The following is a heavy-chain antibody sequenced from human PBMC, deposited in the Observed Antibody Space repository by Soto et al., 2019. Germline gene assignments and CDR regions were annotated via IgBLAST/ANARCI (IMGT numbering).Heavy chain of an antibody. CDR1: EFTFSSYT. Sequence: QVQLVESGGGLVQPGRSLKLSCAASEFTFSSYTMYWVRQAPGKGLEWVAGISNDGGNTYYLDSVKGRFTISRDNSKNTLYLEMNRLRVEATAGYYCAGEWIIAGAAPGYWGQGPRVTVSS. CDR3: AGEWIIAGAAPGY. J-gene: IGHJ4*02. D-gene: IGHD6-19*01. CDR2: ISNDGGNT. V-gene: IGHV3-30-3*01.